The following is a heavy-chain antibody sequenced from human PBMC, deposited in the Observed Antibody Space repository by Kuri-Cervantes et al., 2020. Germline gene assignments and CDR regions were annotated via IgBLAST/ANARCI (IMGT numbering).Heavy chain of an antibody. Sequence: GESLKISCAASGLTFTNYGMHWVRQAPGKGLEWVAIISFDGSNKYYADSVKGRFTISRDNSKNTLYLQMNSLIPEDTAVYFRAKSSGVGATGSFFFDYWGHGTLVTVSS. D-gene: IGHD1-26*01. CDR1: GLTFTNYG. CDR3: AKSSGVGATGSFFFDY. J-gene: IGHJ4*01. V-gene: IGHV3-30*18. CDR2: ISFDGSNK.